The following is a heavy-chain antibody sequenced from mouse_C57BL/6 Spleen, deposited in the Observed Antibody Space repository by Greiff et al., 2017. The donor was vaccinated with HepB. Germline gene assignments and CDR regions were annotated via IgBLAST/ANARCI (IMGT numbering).Heavy chain of an antibody. V-gene: IGHV7-3*01. J-gene: IGHJ2*01. D-gene: IGHD1-1*01. Sequence: EVKLMESGGGLVQPGGSLSLSCAASGFTFTDYYMSWVRQPPGKALEWLGFIRNKANGYTTEYSASVKGRFTISRDNSQSILYLQMHALRAEDSATYYCARSLYYYGSSYFDYWGQGTTLTVSS. CDR1: GFTFTDYY. CDR2: IRNKANGYTT. CDR3: ARSLYYYGSSYFDY.